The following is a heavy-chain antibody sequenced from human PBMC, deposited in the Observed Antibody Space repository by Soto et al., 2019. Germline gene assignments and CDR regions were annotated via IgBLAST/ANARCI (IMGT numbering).Heavy chain of an antibody. CDR3: ARRHYSYGMDV. CDR2: IYYSGTT. J-gene: IGHJ6*02. Sequence: SETLSLTCTVSNGRGSRGTYSWGGVRQPPGKGLEWIGYIYYSGTTYYTPSLKSRLTMSMDRANDHFSLNLTSVTAADTAVYFCARRHYSYGMDVSGQGITLTVSS. V-gene: IGHV4-30-2*01. CDR1: NGRGSRGTYS.